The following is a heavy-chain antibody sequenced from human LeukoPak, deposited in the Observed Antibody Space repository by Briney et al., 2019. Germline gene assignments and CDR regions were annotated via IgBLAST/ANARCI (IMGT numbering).Heavy chain of an antibody. D-gene: IGHD2-21*01. CDR3: VGAYAYVLVGDH. V-gene: IGHV3-74*01. Sequence: GGSLRLSCAVPLEYFRITRMCSVCQAPGKGLVWVARTNLHGSTLDYADSVKGRFTISRDNIKNTLFLQMNSLRVEDTAVYYCVGAYAYVLVGDHWGQGTLVAVSS. CDR2: TNLHGSTL. J-gene: IGHJ4*02. CDR1: EYFRITR.